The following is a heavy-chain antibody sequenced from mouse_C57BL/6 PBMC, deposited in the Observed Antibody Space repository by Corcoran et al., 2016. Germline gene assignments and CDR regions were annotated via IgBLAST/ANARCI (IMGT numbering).Heavy chain of an antibody. CDR2: INTYSGVP. CDR1: GYTFTTYG. Sequence: QIQLVQSGPELKKPGETVKISCKASGYTFTTYGMSWVKQAPGKGLKWMGWINTYSGVPTYADDFKGRFAFSLETSASTAYLQINNPKNEDTATYVCARAEGAYWGQGTLVTVSA. J-gene: IGHJ3*01. V-gene: IGHV9-3*01. CDR3: ARAEGAY.